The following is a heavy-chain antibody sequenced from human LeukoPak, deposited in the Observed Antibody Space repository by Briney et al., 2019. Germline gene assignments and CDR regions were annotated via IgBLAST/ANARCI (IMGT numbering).Heavy chain of an antibody. D-gene: IGHD4-17*01. CDR1: GGSISRYY. J-gene: IGHJ6*03. CDR2: MSSSGST. CDR3: ARLGPYGDDTYYMDV. V-gene: IGHV4-4*09. Sequence: SETLSLTCTVSGGSISRYYWSWIRQPPGKGLEWIGNMSSSGSTNYNPSLKSRVTISVDTSKNQFSLKLSSVTAADTAVYYCARLGPYGDDTYYMDVWGKGTTVTVSS.